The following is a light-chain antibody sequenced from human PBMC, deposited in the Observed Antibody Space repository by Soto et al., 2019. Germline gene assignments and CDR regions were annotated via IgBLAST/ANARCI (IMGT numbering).Light chain of an antibody. CDR2: AAS. CDR1: QGISSY. Sequence: DSQLTQSPSFLSASVGDRVTITCRASQGISSYLAWYQQKPGKAPKLLIYAASTLQSGVPSRFSGSGSGTEFTLTISSLQPEDFATYYCQQLNSYPRVTFGGGTKVEIK. CDR3: QQLNSYPRVT. J-gene: IGKJ4*01. V-gene: IGKV1-9*01.